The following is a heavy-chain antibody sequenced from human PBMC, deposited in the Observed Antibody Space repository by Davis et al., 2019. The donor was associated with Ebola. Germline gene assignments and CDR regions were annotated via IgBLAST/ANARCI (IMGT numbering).Heavy chain of an antibody. CDR2: ISSSSYYI. V-gene: IGHV3-21*04. CDR3: AKDTSNIWFDI. CDR1: GFTFSSYS. Sequence: GGSLRLSCAASGFTFSSYSMNWVRQAPGKGLEWVASISSSSYYIYYADSLKGRFSISRDNAKNTLYLQMNGLRVEDTAIYYCAKDTSNIWFDIWGQGTNVTVSS. D-gene: IGHD1-26*01. J-gene: IGHJ3*02.